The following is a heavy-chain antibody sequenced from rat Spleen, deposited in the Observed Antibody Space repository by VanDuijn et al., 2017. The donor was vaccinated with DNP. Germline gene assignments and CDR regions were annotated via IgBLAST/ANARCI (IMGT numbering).Heavy chain of an antibody. CDR2: ISPSGGST. D-gene: IGHD3-6*01. J-gene: IGHJ4*01. CDR1: GFTFSSYW. V-gene: IGHV5-19*01. CDR3: ATHDNWA. Sequence: EVQLVESGGGLVQPGRSLKLSCVASGFTFSSYWMYWIRQAPTKGLEWVASISPSGGSTYYRDSVKGRFTVFRDNAKSTLYLQMDSLRSEDTATYYCATHDNWAWGQGTSVTVSS.